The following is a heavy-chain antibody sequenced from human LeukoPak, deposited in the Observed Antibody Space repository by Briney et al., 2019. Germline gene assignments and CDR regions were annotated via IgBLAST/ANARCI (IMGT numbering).Heavy chain of an antibody. CDR1: GGSISSSNW. CDR3: ARDYVYMGLPKYYYGMDV. D-gene: IGHD3-16*01. Sequence: PSETLSLTCAVSGGSISSSNWWSWVRQPPGKGPEWIGEIYHSGSTNYNPSLKSRVTISVDTSKNQFSLKLSSVTAADTAVYYCARDYVYMGLPKYYYGMDVWGQGTTVTVSS. V-gene: IGHV4-4*02. CDR2: IYHSGST. J-gene: IGHJ6*02.